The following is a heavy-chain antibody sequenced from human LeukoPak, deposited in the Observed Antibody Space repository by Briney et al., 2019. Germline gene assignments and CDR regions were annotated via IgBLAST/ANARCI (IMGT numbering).Heavy chain of an antibody. D-gene: IGHD2/OR15-2a*01. CDR3: VSFYETY. CDR1: GNYW. V-gene: IGHV3-74*01. J-gene: IGHJ4*02. CDR2: IDSDGSWT. Sequence: GGSLRLSCAASGNYWMHWVRQVPGKGLVWISHIDSDGSWTSYADSVKGRFTISKDNAKNTVYLQMNSLRAEDTAVYYCVSFYETYWGRGTLVTVSS.